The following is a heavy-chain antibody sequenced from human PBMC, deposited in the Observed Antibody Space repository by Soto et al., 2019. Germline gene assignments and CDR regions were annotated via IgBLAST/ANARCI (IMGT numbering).Heavy chain of an antibody. CDR1: GGSISPYY. D-gene: IGHD2-15*01. CDR2: ISYNEIT. V-gene: IGHV4-59*01. Sequence: SETLSLTCSVSGGSISPYYWSWIRQPPGKGLEWIGFISYNEITVYNPSLKSRVTMSADTSKNQVSLRLSSVTAADTAVYFCAKDTRCLNSGENCYSWFDPWGQGTLVTVSS. J-gene: IGHJ5*02. CDR3: AKDTRCLNSGENCYSWFDP.